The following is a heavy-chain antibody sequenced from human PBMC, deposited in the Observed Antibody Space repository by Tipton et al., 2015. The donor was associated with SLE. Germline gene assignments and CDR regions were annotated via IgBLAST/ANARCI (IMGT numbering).Heavy chain of an antibody. J-gene: IGHJ4*02. Sequence: TLSLTCTVSDYSISSGYYWGWSRQPPGKGLEWIGSIYHTGRTYYNPSLKSRVTISMDTSENQFSLKLGAVTAADTAVYYCARSSGWAESFDHWGQGTLVTVSS. CDR2: IYHTGRT. CDR3: ARSSGWAESFDH. CDR1: DYSISSGYY. D-gene: IGHD3-9*01. V-gene: IGHV4-38-2*02.